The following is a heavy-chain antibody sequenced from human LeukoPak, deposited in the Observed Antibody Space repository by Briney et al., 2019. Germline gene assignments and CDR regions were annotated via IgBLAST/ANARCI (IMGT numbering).Heavy chain of an antibody. J-gene: IGHJ4*02. CDR1: GFSLSTNEVG. D-gene: IGHD3-10*01. Sequence: KESGPTLVKPTQTLTLTCTFSGFSLSTNEVGVGWIRQPPGKALEWLALIYWDDDKRYSPSLKSRLTITKDTSKNQVVLTMTNMDPVDTATYYCAHIRVNDSPRNWGQGTLVTVSS. CDR3: AHIRVNDSPRN. V-gene: IGHV2-5*02. CDR2: IYWDDDK.